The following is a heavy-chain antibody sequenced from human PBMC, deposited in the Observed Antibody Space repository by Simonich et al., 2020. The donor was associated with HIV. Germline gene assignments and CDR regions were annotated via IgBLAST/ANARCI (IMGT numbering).Heavy chain of an antibody. J-gene: IGHJ4*02. D-gene: IGHD3-9*01. CDR3: AKVARYFDWYSTAFDY. Sequence: QVQLQQWGAGLLKPSETLSLTCAVFGGSFSGYYWGWIRQPPGKGLGWIGEINHSASTKNNPTLKSRVTISVDTSKNQYSLKLTSVTAADTAVYYCAKVARYFDWYSTAFDYWGQGTLVTVSS. CDR2: INHSAST. V-gene: IGHV4-34*02. CDR1: GGSFSGYY.